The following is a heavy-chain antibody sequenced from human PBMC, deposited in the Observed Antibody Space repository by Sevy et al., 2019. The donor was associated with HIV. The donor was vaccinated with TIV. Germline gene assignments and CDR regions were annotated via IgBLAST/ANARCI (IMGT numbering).Heavy chain of an antibody. J-gene: IGHJ4*02. V-gene: IGHV3-7*03. CDR3: ARDHPSTDPFDY. CDR2: IKQDGSEN. Sequence: GGSLRLSCAASGVTFSNFWMSWVRQPPGKGLEFVANIKQDGSENFYADSVKGRFTIYSDNDKNSLFLQMNTLRVEETAVYYCARDHPSTDPFDYWGQGILVTVSS. D-gene: IGHD3-3*02. CDR1: GVTFSNFW.